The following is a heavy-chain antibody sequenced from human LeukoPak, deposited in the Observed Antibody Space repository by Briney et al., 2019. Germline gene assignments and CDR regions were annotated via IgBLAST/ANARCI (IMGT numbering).Heavy chain of an antibody. Sequence: GESLKITCKGSGYSFTSYWIGWVRQMPGKGLEWMGIIYPGDSDTRYSPSFQGQVTISADKSISTAYLQWSSLKASDTAMYYCARHGDSSSWPIDYWGQGTLVTVSS. CDR3: ARHGDSSSWPIDY. V-gene: IGHV5-51*01. D-gene: IGHD6-13*01. J-gene: IGHJ4*02. CDR2: IYPGDSDT. CDR1: GYSFTSYW.